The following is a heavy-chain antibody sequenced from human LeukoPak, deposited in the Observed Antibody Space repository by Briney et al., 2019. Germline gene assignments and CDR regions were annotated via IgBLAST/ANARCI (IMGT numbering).Heavy chain of an antibody. CDR2: IYYSGST. CDR1: GGSISSYY. Sequence: SETLSLTCTVSGGSISSYYWSWIRQPPGKGLEWIGNIYYSGSTNYNPSLRSRVTISVDTSKNQCSLKLSSVTAADTAVYYCARSKAHLSTSWYGTWFDPWGQGTLVTVSS. J-gene: IGHJ5*02. V-gene: IGHV4-59*08. D-gene: IGHD2-2*01. CDR3: ARSKAHLSTSWYGTWFDP.